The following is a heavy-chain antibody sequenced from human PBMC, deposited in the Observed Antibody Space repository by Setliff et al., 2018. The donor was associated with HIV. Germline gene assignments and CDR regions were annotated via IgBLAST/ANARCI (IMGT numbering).Heavy chain of an antibody. CDR3: ARGGLRVRGAIDSFDY. V-gene: IGHV4-4*09. J-gene: IGHJ4*02. CDR1: GGSISGYY. CDR2: IYTSGST. Sequence: PSETLSLTCTVSGGSISGYYWSWIRQPPGKGLEWIGYIYTSGSTHYNPSLKSRVTISVDTSKNQFSLKLSSVTAADTAVYYCARGGLRVRGAIDSFDYWGQGTLVTVSS. D-gene: IGHD3-10*01.